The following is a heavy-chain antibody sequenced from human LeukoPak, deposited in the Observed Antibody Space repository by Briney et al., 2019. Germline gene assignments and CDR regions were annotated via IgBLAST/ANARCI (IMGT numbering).Heavy chain of an antibody. J-gene: IGHJ4*02. CDR1: GFTFNEYV. CDR3: ARGGSYYSFDY. CDR2: VSSSGFST. D-gene: IGHD1-26*01. Sequence: GGSLRLSCAVSGFTFNEYVMSWVRQAPGSGLEWVSAVSSSGFSTYYADSVKGRFTISRDNAKNSLYLQMNSLRAEDTAVYYCARGGSYYSFDYWGQGTLVTVSS. V-gene: IGHV3-21*01.